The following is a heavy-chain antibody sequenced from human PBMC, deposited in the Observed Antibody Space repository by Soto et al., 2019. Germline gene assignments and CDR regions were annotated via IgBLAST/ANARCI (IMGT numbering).Heavy chain of an antibody. CDR1: GYTFTSYG. V-gene: IGHV1-18*01. CDR3: ARGYYDILTGYHEVVDY. D-gene: IGHD3-9*01. J-gene: IGHJ4*02. Sequence: QVQLVQSGAEVKKPGASVKVSCKASGYTFTSYGISWVRQAPGQGLEWMGWISAYNGNTNYAQKRQGRVTMTTDTSTSTAYMELRSLRSDDTAVYYCARGYYDILTGYHEVVDYWGQGTLVTVSS. CDR2: ISAYNGNT.